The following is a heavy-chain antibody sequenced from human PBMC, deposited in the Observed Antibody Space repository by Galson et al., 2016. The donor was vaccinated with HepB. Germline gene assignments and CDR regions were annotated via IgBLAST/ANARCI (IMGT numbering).Heavy chain of an antibody. CDR2: INRSGST. Sequence: SETLSLTCAVYGGSFSGYYWNWIRQPPGKGLEWIGEINRSGSTNHNPSLKSRVTISVDTSKNQFSLKLSSVTAADTAVYYCAITRAFDYWGQGTLVTVSS. CDR3: AITRAFDY. CDR1: GGSFSGYY. J-gene: IGHJ4*02. V-gene: IGHV4-34*01. D-gene: IGHD3-10*01.